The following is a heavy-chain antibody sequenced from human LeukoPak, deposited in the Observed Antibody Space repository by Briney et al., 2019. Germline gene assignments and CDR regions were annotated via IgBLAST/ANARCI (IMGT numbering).Heavy chain of an antibody. CDR3: ARDLSATVTTTDHHFDY. D-gene: IGHD4-17*01. Sequence: SETLSLTCTVSGGSISSGSYYWSWIRQPAGKGLEWIGRIYTSGSTNYNPSLKSRVTISVDTSKNQFSLKLSSVTAADTAVYYCARDLSATVTTTDHHFDYWGQGTLVTVSS. CDR1: GGSISSGSYY. V-gene: IGHV4-61*02. J-gene: IGHJ4*02. CDR2: IYTSGST.